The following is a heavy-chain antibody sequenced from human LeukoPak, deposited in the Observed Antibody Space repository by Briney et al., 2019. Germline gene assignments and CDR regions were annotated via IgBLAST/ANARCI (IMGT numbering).Heavy chain of an antibody. Sequence: SQTLSLTCTVSGVSISSGGYYWTWIRQPPGKGLEWIGYISHSGTTYYNPFLRSGVTISVDRSKNLFSLRLSSVTAADTAIYYCASPMTFVVRGVAGIDAFHIWGQGTMVTVSS. J-gene: IGHJ3*02. CDR1: GVSISSGGYY. V-gene: IGHV4-30-2*01. D-gene: IGHD3-10*01. CDR3: ASPMTFVVRGVAGIDAFHI. CDR2: ISHSGTT.